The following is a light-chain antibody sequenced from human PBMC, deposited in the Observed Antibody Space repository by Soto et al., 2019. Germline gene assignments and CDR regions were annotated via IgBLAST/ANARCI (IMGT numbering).Light chain of an antibody. J-gene: IGKJ2*02. CDR3: MQALQPPWT. CDR2: LGS. CDR1: QSLLHSNGYNY. Sequence: DIVMTQSPLSLPVTPGEPASISCRSSQSLLHSNGYNYLDWYLQKPGQSPQLLIYLGSNRASGVPDRFSGSGSGTDFTLKISRVDAEDVGVYYCMQALQPPWTFGQGTKLEIK. V-gene: IGKV2-28*01.